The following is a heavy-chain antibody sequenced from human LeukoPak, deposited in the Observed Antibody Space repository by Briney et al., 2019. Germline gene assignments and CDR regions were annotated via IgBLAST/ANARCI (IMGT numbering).Heavy chain of an antibody. CDR3: ARAYGSGSPIFDY. CDR2: ISSSSSYI. V-gene: IGHV3-21*01. Sequence: PGGSLRLSCAASGFTFSNAWMGWVRQAPGKGLEWVSSISSSSSYIYYADSVKGRFTISRDNAKNSLYLQMNSLRAEDTAVYYCARAYGSGSPIFDYWGQGTLVTVSS. D-gene: IGHD3-10*01. CDR1: GFTFSNAW. J-gene: IGHJ4*02.